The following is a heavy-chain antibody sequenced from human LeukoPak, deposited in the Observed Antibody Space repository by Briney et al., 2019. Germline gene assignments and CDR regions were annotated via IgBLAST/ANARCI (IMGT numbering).Heavy chain of an antibody. V-gene: IGHV3-13*01. CDR3: ARVAKERVGGVYYFDY. CDR2: IGTAGDT. D-gene: IGHD1-1*01. Sequence: PGGSLRLSCAASGFTFSDYDMHWVRQATGKDLEWVSAIGTAGDTYYTGSVKGQFTISRENAKNSLYLQMNSLRAGDTAVYYCARVAKERVGGVYYFDYWGQGTLVTVSS. CDR1: GFTFSDYD. J-gene: IGHJ4*02.